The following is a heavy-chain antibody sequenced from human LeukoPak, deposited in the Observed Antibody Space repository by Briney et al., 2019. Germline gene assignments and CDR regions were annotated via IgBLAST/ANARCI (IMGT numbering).Heavy chain of an antibody. CDR3: ARGHSGSYLGWFDP. CDR1: GGSFSGYY. CDR2: INHSGST. V-gene: IGHV4-34*01. J-gene: IGHJ5*02. D-gene: IGHD1-26*01. Sequence: SETLSLTCAVYGGSFSGYYWSWIRQPPGKGLEWIGEINHSGSTIYNPSLKSRVTISVDTSKNQFSLKLSSVTAADTAVYYCARGHSGSYLGWFDPWGQGTLVTVSS.